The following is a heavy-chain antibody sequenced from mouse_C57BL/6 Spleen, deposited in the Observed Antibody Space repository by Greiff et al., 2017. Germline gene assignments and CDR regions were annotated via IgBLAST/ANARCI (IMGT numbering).Heavy chain of an antibody. CDR1: GYTFTDYY. V-gene: IGHV1-76*01. CDR3: ARSPYDGYLDY. D-gene: IGHD2-3*01. J-gene: IGHJ2*01. CDR2: IYPGSGNT. Sequence: LMESGAELVRPGASVKLSCKASGYTFTDYYLNWVKQRPGQGLAWIARIYPGSGNTYYNEKFTGKATLTAEKSSSTAYMQLSSLTSEDSAVYFCARSPYDGYLDYWGQGTTLTVSS.